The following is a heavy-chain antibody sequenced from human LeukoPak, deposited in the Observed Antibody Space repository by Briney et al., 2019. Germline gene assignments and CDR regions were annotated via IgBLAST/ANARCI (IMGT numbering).Heavy chain of an antibody. CDR3: ARGDGAFDY. V-gene: IGHV4-39*07. J-gene: IGHJ4*02. D-gene: IGHD3-16*01. Sequence: SETLSLTCTVSGGSISSSSYYWGWIRQPPGKGLEWIGNIYYSGSTYYNPSLKSRVTISVDTSKNQFSLKLSSVTAADTAVYYCARGDGAFDYWGQGTLVTVSS. CDR1: GGSISSSSYY. CDR2: IYYSGST.